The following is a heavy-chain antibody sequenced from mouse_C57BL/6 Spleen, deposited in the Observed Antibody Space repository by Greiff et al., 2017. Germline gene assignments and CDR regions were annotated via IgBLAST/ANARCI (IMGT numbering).Heavy chain of an antibody. CDR1: GYTFTSYW. D-gene: IGHD3-2*02. CDR3: ARRGPAQALDY. Sequence: QVQLQQPGAELVRPGSSVKLSCKASGYTFTSYWMDWVKQRPGQGLEWIGNIYPSDSETHYNQKFKDKATLTVDKSSSTAYMQLSSLTSEDSAVYYCARRGPAQALDYWGQGTTLTVSS. J-gene: IGHJ2*01. CDR2: IYPSDSET. V-gene: IGHV1-61*01.